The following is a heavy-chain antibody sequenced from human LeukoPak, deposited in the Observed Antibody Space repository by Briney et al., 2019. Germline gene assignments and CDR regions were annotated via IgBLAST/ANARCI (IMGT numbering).Heavy chain of an antibody. D-gene: IGHD6-19*01. Sequence: SETLSLTCTVSGGSTSDSNYFWGWIRQPPGKGLEWIGNIYYSGSISYNPSLKSRVTISVDTSKNQFSLTLSSVTAADTAVYYCARHHPGTSIAVAGTNDYWGQGTLVTVSS. CDR3: ARHHPGTSIAVAGTNDY. J-gene: IGHJ4*02. V-gene: IGHV4-39*01. CDR1: GGSTSDSNYF. CDR2: IYYSGSI.